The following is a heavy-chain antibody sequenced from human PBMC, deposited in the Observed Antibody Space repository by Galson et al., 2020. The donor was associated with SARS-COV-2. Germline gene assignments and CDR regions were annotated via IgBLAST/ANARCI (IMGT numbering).Heavy chain of an antibody. Sequence: GGSLRLSCAASGFTFDDYAMHWVRQAPGKGLEWVSGISWNSGSIGYADSVKGRFTISRDNAKNSLYLQMNSLRAEDTALYYCAKTQSRFGEFYYYYGMDVWGQGTTVTVSS. D-gene: IGHD3-10*01. CDR1: GFTFDDYA. CDR3: AKTQSRFGEFYYYYGMDV. J-gene: IGHJ6*02. V-gene: IGHV3-9*01. CDR2: ISWNSGSI.